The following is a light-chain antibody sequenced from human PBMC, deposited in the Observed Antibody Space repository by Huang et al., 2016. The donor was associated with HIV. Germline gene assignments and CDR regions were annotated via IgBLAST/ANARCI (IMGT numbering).Light chain of an antibody. CDR3: QQANMYPRT. CDR2: ATS. J-gene: IGKJ5*01. CDR1: QDISSW. V-gene: IGKV1-12*01. Sequence: IQLTQSPCSVSASEGDTVRITCRASQDISSWLAWYQQKPREAPTLLIQATSMLQSGAPTRFNGSGAGTDFFITSNSLRPDDFATYYCQQANMYPRTFGQGTRLDIK.